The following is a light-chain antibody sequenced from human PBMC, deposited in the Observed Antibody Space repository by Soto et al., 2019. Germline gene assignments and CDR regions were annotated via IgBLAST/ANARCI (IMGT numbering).Light chain of an antibody. CDR1: STDFVTYNR. J-gene: IGLJ1*01. Sequence: QSVLTQPPSVSGSPGQSVTISCTGTSTDFVTYNRVSWYQQPPGTAPKLIVYEASNRPSGVPDRFSGSKSGNTASLTISGLQAADEADYYCCSYALLFGTGTKVTVL. CDR3: CSYALL. V-gene: IGLV2-18*02. CDR2: EAS.